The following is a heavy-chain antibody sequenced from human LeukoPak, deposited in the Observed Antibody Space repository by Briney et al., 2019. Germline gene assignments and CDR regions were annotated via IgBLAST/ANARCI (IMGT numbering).Heavy chain of an antibody. CDR2: IYYSGST. J-gene: IGHJ4*02. CDR3: ARPFNWGSSDY. D-gene: IGHD7-27*01. CDR1: GGSISSSSYY. V-gene: IGHV4-39*01. Sequence: SETLSLTCTVSGGSISSSSYYWGWIRQPPGKGLEWIGGIYYSGSTYYNPSLKSRVTISVDTSKNQFSLKLSSVTAADTAVYYCARPFNWGSSDYWGQGTLVTVSS.